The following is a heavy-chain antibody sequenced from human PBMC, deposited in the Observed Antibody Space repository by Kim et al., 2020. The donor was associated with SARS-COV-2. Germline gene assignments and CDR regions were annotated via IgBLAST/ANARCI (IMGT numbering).Heavy chain of an antibody. D-gene: IGHD4-17*01. CDR3: ARVLTTVRNYYYYGMDV. V-gene: IGHV1-3*01. CDR2: INAGNGNT. J-gene: IGHJ6*02. Sequence: ASVKVSCKASGYTFTSYAMHWVRQAPGQRLEWMGWINAGNGNTKYSQKFQGRVTITRDTSASTAYMELSSLRSEDTAVYYCARVLTTVRNYYYYGMDVWGQGTTVTVSS. CDR1: GYTFTSYA.